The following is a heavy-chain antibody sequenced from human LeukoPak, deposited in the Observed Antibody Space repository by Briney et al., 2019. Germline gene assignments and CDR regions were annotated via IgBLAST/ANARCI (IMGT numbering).Heavy chain of an antibody. CDR1: GYTFINHG. V-gene: IGHV1-18*01. J-gene: IGHJ3*02. CDR3: ARDRQWELYDAFDI. Sequence: ASVKVSCTASGYTFINHGISWVRQAPGQGLEWMGWISTYNGNTNYAQKLQGRVTMTTDTSTSTAYMELRSLRSDDTAVYYCARDRQWELYDAFDIWGQGTMVTVSS. D-gene: IGHD1-26*01. CDR2: ISTYNGNT.